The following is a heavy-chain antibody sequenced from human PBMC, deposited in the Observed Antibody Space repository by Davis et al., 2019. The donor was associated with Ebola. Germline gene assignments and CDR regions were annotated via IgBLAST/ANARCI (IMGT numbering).Heavy chain of an antibody. D-gene: IGHD3-22*01. V-gene: IGHV3-7*01. J-gene: IGHJ4*02. Sequence: PGGSLRLSCAASGFTFSSYAMSWVRQTPGKGLEWVANINQDGSERYYVDSVKGRFTISRDNSKNTLYLQMNSLRVEDTAVYYCAKDSYYYDSSGYYYSGLGYLDYWGQGTLVTVSS. CDR3: AKDSYYYDSSGYYYSGLGYLDY. CDR2: INQDGSER. CDR1: GFTFSSYA.